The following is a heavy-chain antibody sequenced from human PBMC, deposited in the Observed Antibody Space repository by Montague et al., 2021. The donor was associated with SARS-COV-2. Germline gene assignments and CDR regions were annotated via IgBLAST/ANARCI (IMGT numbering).Heavy chain of an antibody. CDR3: ARGRQHINMVVVDVTGGDYYFDF. CDR1: DGSFSDYS. D-gene: IGHD3-22*01. Sequence: SETLSLTCAVYDGSFSDYSWTWIRQHPGKGLEWIGEINHRGSTNYNPSLKSRVTISVDTSKNQFSLKMTSVTAADTAVYYCARGRQHINMVVVDVTGGDYYFDFWGQGTLVADSS. V-gene: IGHV4-34*01. CDR2: INHRGST. J-gene: IGHJ4*02.